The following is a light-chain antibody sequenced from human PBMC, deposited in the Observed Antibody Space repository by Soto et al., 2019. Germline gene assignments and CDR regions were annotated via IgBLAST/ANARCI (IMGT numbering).Light chain of an antibody. V-gene: IGLV2-14*03. CDR3: SSYTTSSTRV. Sequence: QSVLTQAASGSGSPGQSITISCTGTSSDVGAYDFVSWYQQHPDKAPKLMIYEVRNRPSGVSNRFSGSKSVNTATLTISGLQAEDEADYYCSSYTTSSTRVFGTGTKVTVL. J-gene: IGLJ1*01. CDR2: EVR. CDR1: SSDVGAYDF.